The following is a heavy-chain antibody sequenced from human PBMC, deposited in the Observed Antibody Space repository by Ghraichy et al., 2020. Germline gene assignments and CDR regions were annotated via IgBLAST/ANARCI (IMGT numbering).Heavy chain of an antibody. Sequence: SETLSLTCTVSGGSISSYYWSWIRQPPGKGLEWIGYIYYSGSTNYNPSLKSRVTISVDTSKNQFSLKLSSVTAADTAVYYCASYRRSGLNFDYWGQGTLVTVSS. J-gene: IGHJ4*02. CDR2: IYYSGST. V-gene: IGHV4-59*01. D-gene: IGHD3-3*01. CDR3: ASYRRSGLNFDY. CDR1: GGSISSYY.